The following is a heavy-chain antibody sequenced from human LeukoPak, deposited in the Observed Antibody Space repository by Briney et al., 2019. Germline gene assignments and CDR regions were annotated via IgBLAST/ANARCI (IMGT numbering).Heavy chain of an antibody. J-gene: IGHJ4*02. Sequence: PGGSLRLSCAASGFTFSSYAMSRVRQAPGKGLEWVANIKQDGSEKYYVDSVKGRFTISRDNAKNSLYLQMNSLGAEDTAVYYCARDIDYRDYWGQGTLVTVSS. CDR2: IKQDGSEK. D-gene: IGHD3-16*01. CDR1: GFTFSSYA. V-gene: IGHV3-7*01. CDR3: ARDIDYRDY.